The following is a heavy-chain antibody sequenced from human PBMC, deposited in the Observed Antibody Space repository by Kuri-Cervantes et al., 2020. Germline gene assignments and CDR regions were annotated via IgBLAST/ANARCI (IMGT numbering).Heavy chain of an antibody. CDR2: IKQDGSEK. J-gene: IGHJ5*02. D-gene: IGHD6-13*01. V-gene: IGHV3-7*03. Sequence: GGSLRLSCAASGFTFSDYYMTWIRQAPGKGLEWVANIKQDGSEKYYVDSVKGRFTISRDNAKNSLYLQMNSLRAEDTAVYYCARDHAAAGRLNWFDPWGQGTLVTVSS. CDR1: GFTFSDYY. CDR3: ARDHAAAGRLNWFDP.